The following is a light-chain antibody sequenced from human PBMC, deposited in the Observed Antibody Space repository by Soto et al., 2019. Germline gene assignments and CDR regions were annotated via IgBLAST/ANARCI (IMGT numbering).Light chain of an antibody. CDR1: QGISSW. V-gene: IGKV1-12*01. CDR3: QQANSFPLT. Sequence: DIQMTQSPSSVSASVGDRVTITCRASQGISSWLAWYQRKPGKADKILIYAASSLQSGVPSRISGSGSGTYFTLTIGSLQPEDFATYYCQQANSFPLTFGGGTKVEIK. J-gene: IGKJ4*02. CDR2: AAS.